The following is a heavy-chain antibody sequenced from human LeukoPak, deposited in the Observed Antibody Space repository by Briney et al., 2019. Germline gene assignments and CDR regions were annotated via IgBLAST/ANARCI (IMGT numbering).Heavy chain of an antibody. CDR3: ARVNYCSRGVCHAYDY. CDR2: IIPIFGTA. V-gene: IGHV1-69*06. D-gene: IGHD2-8*02. Sequence: SSVKVSCKASGGTFSSYAISWVRQAPGQGLEWMGRIIPIFGTANYAQKFQGRVTITADKSTSTAYMELSSLRSDDTAVYYCARVNYCSRGVCHAYDYWGQGTPVTVSS. J-gene: IGHJ4*02. CDR1: GGTFSSYA.